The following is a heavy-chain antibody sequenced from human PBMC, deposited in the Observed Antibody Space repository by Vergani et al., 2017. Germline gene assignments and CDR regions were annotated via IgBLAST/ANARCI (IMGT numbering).Heavy chain of an antibody. V-gene: IGHV4-61*02. J-gene: IGHJ4*02. CDR3: ARHGGSGNYYHLFDS. CDR2: IHTSGST. CDR1: GGSINSHNYY. D-gene: IGHD3-3*01. Sequence: QVQLQESGPGLVKPSQTLSLTCTVSGGSINSHNYYWSWIRQPAGKGMEWIGRIHTSGSTNYNPSLNSRVTMSEDTSTNQFSLNLTSVTAADTAVYFCARHGGSGNYYHLFDSWGQGTLVIVSS.